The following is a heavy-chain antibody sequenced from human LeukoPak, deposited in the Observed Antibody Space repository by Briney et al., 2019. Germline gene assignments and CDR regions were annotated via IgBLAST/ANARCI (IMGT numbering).Heavy chain of an antibody. CDR3: AREVVGATKEDNFDY. CDR1: GYSISSGYY. Sequence: SETLSLTCTVSGYSISSGYYWGWIRQPPGQGLEWIGSIYHSGSTYYNPSLKRRVTISVGTSKNQFSLKLSSVTAADTAVYYCAREVVGATKEDNFDYWGQGTLVTVSS. J-gene: IGHJ4*02. CDR2: IYHSGST. V-gene: IGHV4-38-2*02. D-gene: IGHD1-26*01.